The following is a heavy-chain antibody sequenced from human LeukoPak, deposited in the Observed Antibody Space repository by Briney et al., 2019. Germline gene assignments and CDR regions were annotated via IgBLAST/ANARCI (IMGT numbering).Heavy chain of an antibody. CDR3: ASGSGWLPVF. CDR1: GGSISSGGYS. J-gene: IGHJ4*02. Sequence: SETLSLTCAVSGGSISSGGYSWSWIRQPPGKGLEWIGYIYHSGSTYYNPSLKSRVTISLDTSKNQFSLKLTSVTAADTALYYCASGSGWLPVFWGQGTLVTVSS. D-gene: IGHD6-19*01. V-gene: IGHV4-30-2*02. CDR2: IYHSGST.